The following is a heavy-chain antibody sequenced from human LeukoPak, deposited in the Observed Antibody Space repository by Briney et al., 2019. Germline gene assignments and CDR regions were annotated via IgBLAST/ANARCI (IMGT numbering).Heavy chain of an antibody. CDR1: GGSFSGYY. J-gene: IGHJ4*02. CDR2: INHSGST. Sequence: MASETLSLTCAVYGGSFSGYYWSWIRQPPGKGPEWIGEINHSGSTNYNPSLKSRVTISVDTSKNQFSLKLSSVTAADTAVYYCARTDDSSGPNQVDYWGQGTLVTVSS. V-gene: IGHV4-34*01. CDR3: ARTDDSSGPNQVDY. D-gene: IGHD3-22*01.